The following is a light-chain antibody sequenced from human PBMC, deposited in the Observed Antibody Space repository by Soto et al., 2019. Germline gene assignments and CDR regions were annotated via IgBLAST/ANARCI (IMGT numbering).Light chain of an antibody. CDR3: QHLYAYPLD. CDR2: AAS. Sequence: DIQLTQSPSFLSASVGDRVTITCRASQGISSSLAWYQQKPGKAPNLLIYAASTLQTGVPSRFSGSGSGTEFTLTISSLQPEEFATYDCQHLYAYPLDFGQGTRLDIK. CDR1: QGISSS. V-gene: IGKV1-9*01. J-gene: IGKJ5*01.